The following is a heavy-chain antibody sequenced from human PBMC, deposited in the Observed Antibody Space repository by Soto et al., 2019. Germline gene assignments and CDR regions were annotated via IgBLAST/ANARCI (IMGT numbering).Heavy chain of an antibody. J-gene: IGHJ4*02. V-gene: IGHV3-9*01. CDR1: GFTFDDYA. CDR3: AKDMVRYDFWSGIFDY. Sequence: GGSLRLSCAASGFTFDDYAMHWVRQAPGKGLEWVSGISWNSGSIGYADSVKGRFTISRDNAKNSLYLQMNSLRAEDTALYYCAKDMVRYDFWSGIFDYWGQGTLVTVSS. CDR2: ISWNSGSI. D-gene: IGHD3-3*01.